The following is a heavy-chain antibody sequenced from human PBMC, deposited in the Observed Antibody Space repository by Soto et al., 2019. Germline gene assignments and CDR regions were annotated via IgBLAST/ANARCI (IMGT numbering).Heavy chain of an antibody. CDR2: ISAYNGYT. J-gene: IGHJ5*02. Sequence: ASVKVSCKASGYTFTSYGISWVRQAPGQGLEWMGWISAYNGYTNYAQKLQGRVTMTTDTSTSTAYMELRSLRSDDTAVYYCARDVYSSSSGWFDPWGQGTLVTVSS. V-gene: IGHV1-18*01. CDR1: GYTFTSYG. CDR3: ARDVYSSSSGWFDP. D-gene: IGHD6-6*01.